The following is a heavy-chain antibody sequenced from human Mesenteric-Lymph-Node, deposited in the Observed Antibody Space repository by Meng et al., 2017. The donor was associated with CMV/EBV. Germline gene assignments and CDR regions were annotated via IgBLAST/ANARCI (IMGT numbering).Heavy chain of an antibody. CDR1: GDSISNSTYY. Sequence: QLALQESGPGLVKPSEPRPLSCIVSGDSISNSTYYWTWIRQPPGKGLEWIGSVHHSGTTYYNPSLKGRLTISVDTSANLFSLRLTTVTAADTATYYCARRGNYDSDYSEYWGQGTLVTVSS. J-gene: IGHJ4*02. V-gene: IGHV4-39*01. CDR3: ARRGNYDSDYSEY. D-gene: IGHD3-22*01. CDR2: VHHSGTT.